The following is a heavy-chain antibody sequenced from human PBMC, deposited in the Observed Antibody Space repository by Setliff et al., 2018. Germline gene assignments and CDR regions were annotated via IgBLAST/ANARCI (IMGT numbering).Heavy chain of an antibody. CDR1: GYSISSAYY. Sequence: PSETLSLTCAVSGYSISSAYYWGWIRQTSGKGLEWIGSIFHSGRSYYNPSLKSRVTMSVDTSKSQFSLKLSSVTAADTAVYYCAKDVGDGYGVDAYASGGFDIWGQGTLVTVS. V-gene: IGHV4-38-2*02. J-gene: IGHJ3*02. CDR3: AKDVGDGYGVDAYASGGFDI. D-gene: IGHD5-18*01. CDR2: IFHSGRS.